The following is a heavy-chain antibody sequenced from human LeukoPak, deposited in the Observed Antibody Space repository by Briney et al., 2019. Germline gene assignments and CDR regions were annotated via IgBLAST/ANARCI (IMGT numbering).Heavy chain of an antibody. Sequence: SVKVSCKASGYTFAGYYMHWVRQAPGQGLEWMGGIIPIFGTANYAQKFQGRVTITADESTSTAYMELSSLRSEDTAVYYCARVRRGGSYSYYYYMDVWGKGTTVTISS. CDR2: IIPIFGTA. CDR3: ARVRRGGSYSYYYYMDV. V-gene: IGHV1-69*13. J-gene: IGHJ6*03. D-gene: IGHD1-26*01. CDR1: GYTFAGYY.